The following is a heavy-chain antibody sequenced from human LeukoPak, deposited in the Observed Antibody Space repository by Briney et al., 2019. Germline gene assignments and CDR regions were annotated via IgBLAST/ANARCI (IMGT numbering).Heavy chain of an antibody. V-gene: IGHV1-18*01. CDR1: GYTFTSYG. J-gene: IGHJ5*02. CDR2: ISAYNGNT. CDR3: ARVAEGLQFDSDWFDP. D-gene: IGHD5-24*01. Sequence: GASVKVSCKASGYTFTSYGISWVRQAPGQGLEWTGWISAYNGNTNYAQKLQGRVTMTTDTSTSTAYMELRSLRSDDTAVYYCARVAEGLQFDSDWFDPWGQGTLVTVSS.